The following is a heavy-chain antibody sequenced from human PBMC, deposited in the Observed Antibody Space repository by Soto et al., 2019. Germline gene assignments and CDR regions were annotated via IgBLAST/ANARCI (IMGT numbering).Heavy chain of an antibody. CDR1: GYAFARYY. D-gene: IGHD2-2*01. J-gene: IGHJ4*02. CDR3: ARDFVEVPSALYYFDY. CDR2: INPSGGST. V-gene: IGHV1-46*01. Sequence: ASVKVSCKTSGYAFARYYMHWVRQAPGQGLEWMGIINPSGGSTSYAQKFQGRLTMTKDTSTSTVYMELSSLTSEDTAMYYCARDFVEVPSALYYFDYWGQGSLVTVSS.